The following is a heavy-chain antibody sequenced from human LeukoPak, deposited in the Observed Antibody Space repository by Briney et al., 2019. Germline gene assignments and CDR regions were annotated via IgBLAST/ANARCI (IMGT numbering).Heavy chain of an antibody. J-gene: IGHJ4*02. CDR3: AASGWTPGLDY. D-gene: IGHD6-19*01. Sequence: SETLSLTCAIYSGSFSGYYWNWIRQPPGKGLEWIGEINHSGFTNYNPSLNSRVTMSVDTSKNQFSLNLTSVTDADTAVYYCAASGWTPGLDYWGQGTPVTVSS. V-gene: IGHV4-34*01. CDR2: INHSGFT. CDR1: SGSFSGYY.